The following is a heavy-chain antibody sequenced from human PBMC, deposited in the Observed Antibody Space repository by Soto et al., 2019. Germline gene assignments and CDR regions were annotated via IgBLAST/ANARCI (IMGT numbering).Heavy chain of an antibody. J-gene: IGHJ4*02. D-gene: IGHD2-15*01. CDR3: ARDGGYSIDY. Sequence: QVQLVESGGGVVQPGRSLRLSCVASGFTFSDYAMHWVRQAPGKGLEWVAVTSYDGTNKYYPDSVKGRFTISRDNSKNTLFLQSNSLRAEDTAVYYCARDGGYSIDYWGQGTLLTVSS. V-gene: IGHV3-30-3*01. CDR1: GFTFSDYA. CDR2: TSYDGTNK.